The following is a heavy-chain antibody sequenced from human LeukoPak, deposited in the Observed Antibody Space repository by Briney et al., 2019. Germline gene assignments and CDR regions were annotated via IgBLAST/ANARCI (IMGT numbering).Heavy chain of an antibody. CDR3: ARVAQKLERIAVAGTSEWRANWYFDL. CDR1: GGSISSYY. CDR2: IYYSGST. D-gene: IGHD6-19*01. J-gene: IGHJ2*01. Sequence: PSETLSLTCTVSGGSISSYYWSWIRQPPGKGLEYIEYIYYSGSTNYNPSLKSRLTISVDTSNNQFSPKLSSVTAADTAVYYCARVAQKLERIAVAGTSEWRANWYFDLWGRGTLVTVSS. V-gene: IGHV4-59*12.